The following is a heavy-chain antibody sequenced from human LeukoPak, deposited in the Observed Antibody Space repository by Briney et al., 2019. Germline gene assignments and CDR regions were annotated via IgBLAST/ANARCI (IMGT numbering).Heavy chain of an antibody. D-gene: IGHD2-2*01. V-gene: IGHV4-34*01. CDR3: ARGYCSSTSCYWEGAYYYMDV. J-gene: IGHJ6*03. CDR1: GGSFSGYY. Sequence: SETLSLTCAVYGGSFSGYYWSWIRQPPGKGLEWIGEINHSGSTNYNPSLKSRVTISVDTSKNQFSLKLSSVTAADTAVYYCARGYCSSTSCYWEGAYYYMDVWGKGTTVTVSS. CDR2: INHSGST.